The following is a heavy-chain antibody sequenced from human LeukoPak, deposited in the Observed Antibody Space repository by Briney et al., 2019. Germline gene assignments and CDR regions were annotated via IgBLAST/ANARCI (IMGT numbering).Heavy chain of an antibody. CDR3: ARKRFQLSGAYQFDP. CDR1: GGSMKYSI. CDR2: VSHTGIT. J-gene: IGHJ5*02. Sequence: SETLSLTCSVSGGSMKYSIWSWVRQPPGKGLEWIGYVSHTGITNSNPSLKSRVTFSIDTSKDRFYLKLRSVTAADTALYFFARKRFQLSGAYQFDPWGRGTLVTVSS. D-gene: IGHD2/OR15-2a*01. V-gene: IGHV4-59*01.